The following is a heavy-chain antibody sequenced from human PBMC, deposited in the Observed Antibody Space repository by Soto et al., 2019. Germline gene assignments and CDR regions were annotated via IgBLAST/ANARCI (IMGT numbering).Heavy chain of an antibody. CDR1: GFTFSSYA. Sequence: GGSLRLSCAASGFTFSSYAMSWVRQAPGKGLEWVSAISGSGGSTYYADSVKGRFTISRDNSKNTLYLQMNSLRAEDKAVYYCAKTDSSWYILDWGQGTLVTVSS. CDR2: ISGSGGST. V-gene: IGHV3-23*01. J-gene: IGHJ4*02. D-gene: IGHD6-13*01. CDR3: AKTDSSWYILD.